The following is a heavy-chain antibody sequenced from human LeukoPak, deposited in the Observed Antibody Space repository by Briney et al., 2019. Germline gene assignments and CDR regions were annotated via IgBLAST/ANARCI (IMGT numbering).Heavy chain of an antibody. CDR1: GYIFTSYY. CDR2: INPTGGST. J-gene: IGHJ4*02. V-gene: IGHV1-46*01. Sequence: ASVKISCKASGYIFTSYYMHWLRQAPGQGLEWVGLINPTGGSTTYAQNFQGRVTMTRDTSTTTVYMEVSSLRSEDTAVYYRARAGYDSSGYYSYWGQGTLVTVSS. D-gene: IGHD3-22*01. CDR3: ARAGYDSSGYYSY.